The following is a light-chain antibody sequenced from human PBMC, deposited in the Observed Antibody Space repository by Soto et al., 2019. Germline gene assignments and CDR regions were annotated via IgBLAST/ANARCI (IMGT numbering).Light chain of an antibody. CDR3: CTDAGTYKV. CDR2: HVS. Sequence: QSALTQPRSVSGSPGQSVTISCTGTSSDIGAYNYVSWYQQHPDKAPKLMIYHVSKRPSGVPDRFSGSKSGNAASLTISELQAEDEADYYCCTDAGTYKVFGTGTKLTVL. CDR1: SSDIGAYNY. V-gene: IGLV2-11*01. J-gene: IGLJ1*01.